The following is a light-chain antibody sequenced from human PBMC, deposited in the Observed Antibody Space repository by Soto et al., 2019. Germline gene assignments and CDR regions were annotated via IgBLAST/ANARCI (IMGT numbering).Light chain of an antibody. Sequence: NFMLTQPHAVSESPGKTVTISCTGKSGTVASKYVQWYQQRPGSAPTTVIYADNERSSGVPDRFSGAIDRSSNSASLTISGLKTEDEAAYYCQSYDNGKVVFGGGTQLTVL. V-gene: IGLV6-57*02. CDR2: ADN. CDR1: SGTVASKY. J-gene: IGLJ2*01. CDR3: QSYDNGKVV.